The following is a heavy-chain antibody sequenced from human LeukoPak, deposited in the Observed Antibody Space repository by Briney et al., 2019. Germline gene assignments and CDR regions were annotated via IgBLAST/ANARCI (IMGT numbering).Heavy chain of an antibody. CDR2: IYYSGST. CDR1: GGSISSSSYY. Sequence: SETLSLTCTVSGGSISSSSYYWGWIRQPPGKGLEWIGSIYYSGSTYYNPSLKSRDTISVDTSKNQFSLKLSSVTAADTAVYYCARIHDYGGNSDYWGQGTLVTVSS. D-gene: IGHD4-23*01. J-gene: IGHJ4*02. CDR3: ARIHDYGGNSDY. V-gene: IGHV4-39*07.